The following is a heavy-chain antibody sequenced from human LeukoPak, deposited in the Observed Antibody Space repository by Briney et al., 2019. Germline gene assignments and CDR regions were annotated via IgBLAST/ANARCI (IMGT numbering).Heavy chain of an antibody. V-gene: IGHV3-23*01. D-gene: IGHD3-9*01. CDR1: GFTFSSYA. Sequence: GGSLRLSCAASGFTFSSYAMSWVRQAPGKGLEWVSAISGSGGSTYYADSVKGRFTISRDNSKNTLYLQMNSPRAEDTAVYYCAKLRYFDWLLSCPFDYWGQGTLVTVSS. J-gene: IGHJ4*02. CDR3: AKLRYFDWLLSCPFDY. CDR2: ISGSGGST.